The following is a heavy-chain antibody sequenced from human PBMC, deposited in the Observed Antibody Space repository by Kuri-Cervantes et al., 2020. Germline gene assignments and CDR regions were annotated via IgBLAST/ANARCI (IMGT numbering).Heavy chain of an antibody. D-gene: IGHD1-26*01. J-gene: IGHJ6*02. CDR1: GYTFTSYG. CDR3: AREWELPDYDYYGMDV. Sequence: ASVKVSCKASGYTFTSYGISWVRQAPGQGLEWMGWISAYNGNTNYAQKLQGSVTMTTDTSTSTAYMELRSLRSDDTAVYYCAREWELPDYDYYGMDVWGQGTTVTVSS. V-gene: IGHV1-18*01. CDR2: ISAYNGNT.